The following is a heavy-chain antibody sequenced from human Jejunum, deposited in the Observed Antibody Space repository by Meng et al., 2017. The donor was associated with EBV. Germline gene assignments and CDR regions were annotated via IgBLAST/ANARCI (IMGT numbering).Heavy chain of an antibody. D-gene: IGHD1-1*01. J-gene: IGHJ4*02. CDR3: AKRMPGTGFDY. CDR2: IYYTGTT. Sequence: QGHLQESGPGLVNPSDTLSLTCAVSGYSMSNSNWWGWIRQPPGKGLEWIGYIYYTGTTYYNPSLKSRVTMSIDTSKNHFSLKLTSVTTMDTAVYYCAKRMPGTGFDYWGQGTLVTVSS. V-gene: IGHV4-28*01. CDR1: GYSMSNSNW.